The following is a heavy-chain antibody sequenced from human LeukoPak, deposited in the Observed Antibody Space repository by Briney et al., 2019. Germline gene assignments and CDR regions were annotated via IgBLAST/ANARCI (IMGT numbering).Heavy chain of an antibody. J-gene: IGHJ4*02. Sequence: SETLSLTCTVSGGSISRLYWTWIRQPPGKGLEWIGYIYYSGSNNYNPSLKSRVTISEDTSKNQFSLKLRSVTAADTAVYYCASYGPSDTWGQGTLVTVSS. D-gene: IGHD1-26*01. CDR2: IYYSGSN. CDR3: ASYGPSDT. CDR1: GGSISRLY. V-gene: IGHV4-59*11.